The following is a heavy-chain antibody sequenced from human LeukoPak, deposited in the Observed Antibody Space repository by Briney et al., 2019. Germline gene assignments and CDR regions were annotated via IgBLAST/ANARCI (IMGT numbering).Heavy chain of an antibody. V-gene: IGHV4-4*02. J-gene: IGHJ4*02. Sequence: SGTLSLTCAVSGGSISSSNWWSWVRQPLGKGLEWIGEIYHSGSTNYNPSLKSRVTISVDKSKNQFSLKLSSVTAADTAVYYCASKLLPAAEQGLAYWGQGTLVTVSS. D-gene: IGHD2-2*01. CDR2: IYHSGST. CDR3: ASKLLPAAEQGLAY. CDR1: GGSISSSNW.